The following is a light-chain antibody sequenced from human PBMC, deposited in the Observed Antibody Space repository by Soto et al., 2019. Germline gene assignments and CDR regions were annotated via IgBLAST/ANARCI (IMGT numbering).Light chain of an antibody. CDR2: DNN. CDR1: SSNIGAGYD. V-gene: IGLV1-40*01. J-gene: IGLJ2*01. CDR3: QSYDSSLSGSV. Sequence: QSVLTQPPSVSGAPGQRVTISCTGSSSNIGAGYDVHWYQQVPGTAPKLLISDNNTRPSGVPDRFSGSKSGTSASLAITGLQAEDEADYHCQSYDSSLSGSVFGGGTKLTVL.